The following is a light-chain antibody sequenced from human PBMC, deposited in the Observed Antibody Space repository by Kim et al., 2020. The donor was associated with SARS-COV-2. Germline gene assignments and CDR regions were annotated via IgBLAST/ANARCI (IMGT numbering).Light chain of an antibody. CDR2: GKN. V-gene: IGLV3-19*01. J-gene: IGLJ3*02. CDR1: SLRSYY. Sequence: VALEQTVSITCQGDSLRSYYATWYQQKPGQAPIVVIYGKNNRPSGIPDRFSGSSSGTTASLTITGTQAGDEADYYCNSRDSNDSVVFGGGTQLTVL. CDR3: NSRDSNDSVV.